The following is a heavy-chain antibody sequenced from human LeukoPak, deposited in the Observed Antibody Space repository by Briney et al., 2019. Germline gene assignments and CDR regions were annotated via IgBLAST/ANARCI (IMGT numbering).Heavy chain of an antibody. Sequence: HSGGSLRLSCAASGFMFSTYEMNWVRQAPGKGLEWVSAISGSGGSTYYADSVKGRFTISRDNSKNTLYLQMNSLRAEDTAVYYCAKGDIVVAYWGQGTLVTVSS. CDR3: AKGDIVVAY. J-gene: IGHJ4*02. D-gene: IGHD2-21*01. CDR2: ISGSGGST. CDR1: GFMFSTYE. V-gene: IGHV3-23*01.